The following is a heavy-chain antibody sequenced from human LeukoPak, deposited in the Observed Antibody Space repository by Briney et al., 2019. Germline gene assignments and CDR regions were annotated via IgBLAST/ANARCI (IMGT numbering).Heavy chain of an antibody. V-gene: IGHV3-21*06. CDR3: AKVGTGNQYGSGDFDL. CDR1: GFSFSSYS. J-gene: IGHJ4*02. D-gene: IGHD3-10*01. CDR2: ISSSSSYI. Sequence: GGSLRLSCAASGFSFSSYSMNWVRQAPGKGLEWVSAISSSSSYIYQADSVKGRFTISRDNAKSSVYLEMNSLRAEDTAVYYCAKVGTGNQYGSGDFDLWGQGSLVTVSS.